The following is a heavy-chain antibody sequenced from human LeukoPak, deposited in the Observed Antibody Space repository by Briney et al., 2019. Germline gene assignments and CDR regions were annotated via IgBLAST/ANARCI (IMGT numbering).Heavy chain of an antibody. CDR3: ARGRLADY. Sequence: SETLSLTCAVYGGSFSGYYWSWIRQPPGKGLEWIGEINHSGSTNYNPSLKSRATIPVDTSKNQFSLKLSSVTAADTAVYYCARGRLADYWGQGTLVTVSS. D-gene: IGHD6-19*01. CDR1: GGSFSGYY. V-gene: IGHV4-34*01. CDR2: INHSGST. J-gene: IGHJ4*02.